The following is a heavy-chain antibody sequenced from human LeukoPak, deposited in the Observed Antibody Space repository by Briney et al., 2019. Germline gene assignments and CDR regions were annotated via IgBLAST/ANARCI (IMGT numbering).Heavy chain of an antibody. CDR3: VKNTILGLWFGSYFDY. D-gene: IGHD3-10*01. CDR2: ISWNSGSI. Sequence: PPGGSLRLSCAASGFTFDDYSMHWVRQTPGKGLEWVSGISWNSGSIGYADSVKGRFTISRDNAKNSLYLQMNSLRAEDTALYYCVKNTILGLWFGSYFDYWGQGTLVTVSS. J-gene: IGHJ4*02. CDR1: GFTFDDYS. V-gene: IGHV3-9*01.